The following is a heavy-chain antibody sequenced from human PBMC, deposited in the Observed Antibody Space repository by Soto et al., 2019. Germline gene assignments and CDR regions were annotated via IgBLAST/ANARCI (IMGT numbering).Heavy chain of an antibody. D-gene: IGHD5-12*01. J-gene: IGHJ4*02. V-gene: IGHV1-18*04. CDR3: ARDRGYSGYDNYFDY. CDR2: ISAYNGNT. CDR1: GYTFTSYG. Sequence: ASVKVSCKASGYTFTSYGISCVRQAPGQGLEWMGWISAYNGNTNYAQKLQGRVTMTTDTSTSTAYMELRSLRSDDTAVYYCARDRGYSGYDNYFDYWGQGTLVTVSS.